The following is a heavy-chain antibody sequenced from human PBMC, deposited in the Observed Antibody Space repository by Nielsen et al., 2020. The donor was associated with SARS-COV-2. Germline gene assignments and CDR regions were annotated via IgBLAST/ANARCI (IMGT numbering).Heavy chain of an antibody. CDR3: ARRRWGVTYSYWFDP. D-gene: IGHD3-10*01. CDR1: GYSFTSYW. Sequence: KVSCKGSGYSFTSYWISWVRQMPGKGLEWMGRIDPSDSYTNYSPSFQGHVTISADKSISTAYLQWGSLKASDTAMYYCARRRWGVTYSYWFDPWGQGTLVTVSS. CDR2: IDPSDSYT. V-gene: IGHV5-10-1*01. J-gene: IGHJ5*02.